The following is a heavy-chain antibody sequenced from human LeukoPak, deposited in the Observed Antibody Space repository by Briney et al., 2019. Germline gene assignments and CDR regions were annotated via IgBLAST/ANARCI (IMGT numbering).Heavy chain of an antibody. CDR3: ARRLQNGSGGYYRLSQASVGPEFDP. J-gene: IGHJ5*02. CDR2: INHSGST. D-gene: IGHD3-10*01. Sequence: SETLSLTCAVYGGSFSGYYWSWIRQPPGKGLEWIGEINHSGSTNYNPSLKSRVTISVDTSKNQFSLKLSSVTAADTAVYYCARRLQNGSGGYYRLSQASVGPEFDPWGQGTLVTVSS. V-gene: IGHV4-34*01. CDR1: GGSFSGYY.